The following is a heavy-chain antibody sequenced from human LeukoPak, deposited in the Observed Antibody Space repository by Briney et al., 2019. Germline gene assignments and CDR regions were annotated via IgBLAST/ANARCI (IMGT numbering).Heavy chain of an antibody. CDR2: VYTRGST. J-gene: IGHJ5*02. Sequence: SETLSLTCTVSGGSISSYYWSWIRQSAGKGLEWIGRVYTRGSTNYNPSLKSRVTMSVDTSKNQFSLKLSSVTAADTAVYYCARGDCSSTSCYAWFDPWGQGTLVTVSS. CDR1: GGSISSYY. V-gene: IGHV4-4*07. CDR3: ARGDCSSTSCYAWFDP. D-gene: IGHD2-2*01.